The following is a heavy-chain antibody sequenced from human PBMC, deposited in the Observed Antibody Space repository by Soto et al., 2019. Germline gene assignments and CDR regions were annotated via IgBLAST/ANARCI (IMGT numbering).Heavy chain of an antibody. V-gene: IGHV4-59*01. D-gene: IGHD3-10*01. CDR1: GGSISSYY. J-gene: IGHJ4*02. Sequence: SETLSLTCTVSGGSISSYYWSWIRQPPGKGLEWIGYIYYSGSTNYNPSLKSRVTISVDTSKNQFSLKLSSVTAADTAVYYCAREGGKLTYDGSGSPIDYWGQGTLVTVSS. CDR2: IYYSGST. CDR3: AREGGKLTYDGSGSPIDY.